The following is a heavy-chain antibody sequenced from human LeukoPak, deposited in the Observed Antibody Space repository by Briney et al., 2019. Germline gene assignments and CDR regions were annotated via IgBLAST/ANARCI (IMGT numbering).Heavy chain of an antibody. CDR1: GLTFSNYG. CDR2: IRYDGRNK. D-gene: IGHD1-26*01. CDR3: AKEVGDFDY. Sequence: PGGSLRLSCAAAGLTFSNYGMHWVRQAPGKGLQWVAYIRYDGRNKYSADSVKGRFTIYRDNSKSTLYLQMNSLRPEDTAVYYCAKEVGDFDYWGQGTLVTVSS. V-gene: IGHV3-30*02. J-gene: IGHJ4*02.